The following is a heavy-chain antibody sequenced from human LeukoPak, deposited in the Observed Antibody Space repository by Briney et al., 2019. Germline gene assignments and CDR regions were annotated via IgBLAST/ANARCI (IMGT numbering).Heavy chain of an antibody. J-gene: IGHJ4*02. V-gene: IGHV3-7*01. CDR1: GFSFSSFW. CDR3: ARGRDY. Sequence: GGSLRLSCAASGFSFSSFWMSWVRQTPGKGLEWLANLNQDGSEKYYGNSVKGRFTISRDNAKNSLYLQMNSLRAEDTAVYYCARGRDYWGQGTLVTVSS. CDR2: LNQDGSEK.